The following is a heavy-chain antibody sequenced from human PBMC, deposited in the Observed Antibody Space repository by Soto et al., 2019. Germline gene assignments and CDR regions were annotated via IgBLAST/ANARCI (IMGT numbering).Heavy chain of an antibody. CDR3: ARSQTRYYYDSSGP. CDR2: MNPNSGNT. D-gene: IGHD3-22*01. V-gene: IGHV1-8*01. J-gene: IGHJ5*02. CDR1: GYTFTSYD. Sequence: GASVQVSCKASGYTFTSYDINWVRQAIGQGLEWMGWMNPNSGNTGYAQKFQGRVTMTRNTSISTAYMELSSLRSEDTAVYYCARSQTRYYYDSSGPWGQGTLVTVSS.